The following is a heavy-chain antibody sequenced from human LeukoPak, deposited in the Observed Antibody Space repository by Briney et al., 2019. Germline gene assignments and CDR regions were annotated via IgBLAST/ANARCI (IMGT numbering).Heavy chain of an antibody. CDR2: IFYYGTS. V-gene: IGHV4-39*01. J-gene: IGHJ6*03. D-gene: IGHD3/OR15-3a*01. Sequence: SETLSLTCTVSGDSVSSPTYFWGWIRHPPGKGLEWIGSIFYYGTSYYNPSLKNRVTISVDTSTNQFSLKLNSVTAADTAVYYCARIGQSVHYYMDVWGNGTTVDVSS. CDR1: GDSVSSPTYF. CDR3: ARIGQSVHYYMDV.